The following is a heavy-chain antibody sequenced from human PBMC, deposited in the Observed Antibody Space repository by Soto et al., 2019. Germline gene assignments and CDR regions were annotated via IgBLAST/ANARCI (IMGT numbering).Heavy chain of an antibody. D-gene: IGHD5-12*01. CDR1: VFPFSSYS. V-gene: IGHV3-23*01. Sequence: GVSLTLSFAASVFPFSSYSMTWVRRAPGKGLEWVSRISSSGGGTYYADSVKGRFTISRDNSKNMLHLQMNSLRAEDTAVYHCAKDLDGYNYFDYWGQGTLVNVS. J-gene: IGHJ4*02. CDR3: AKDLDGYNYFDY. CDR2: ISSSGGGT.